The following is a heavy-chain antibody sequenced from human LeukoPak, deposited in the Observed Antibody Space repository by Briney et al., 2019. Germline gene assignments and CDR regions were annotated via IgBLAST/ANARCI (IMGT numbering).Heavy chain of an antibody. J-gene: IGHJ5*02. CDR3: ATCGGDQVHRDNWFDP. Sequence: PSETLSLTCTVSGGSISSSRYYWGWIRQSPGKGLEWIGTIYYSGNTYYNPSLKSRVTISVDTSKKQFSLKLSSVTAADTAVYYCATCGGDQVHRDNWFDPWGQGTLVTVSS. CDR2: IYYSGNT. CDR1: GGSISSSRYY. D-gene: IGHD2-21*02. V-gene: IGHV4-39*07.